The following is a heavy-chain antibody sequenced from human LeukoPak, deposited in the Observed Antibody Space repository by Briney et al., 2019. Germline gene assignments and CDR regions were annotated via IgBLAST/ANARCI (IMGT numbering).Heavy chain of an antibody. CDR1: GFTFSNFA. CDR2: ISGSGGST. V-gene: IGHV3-23*01. CDR3: AKAGSSGWSSSGGDY. D-gene: IGHD6-19*01. Sequence: PGGSLRLSCAASGFTFSNFAMTWVRQAPGKGLKWFSLISGSGGSTFYADSVKGRFPISGDNSNNTLFLQMNSLRAEDTAIYFCAKAGSSGWSSSGGDYWGQGSLVTVSS. J-gene: IGHJ4*02.